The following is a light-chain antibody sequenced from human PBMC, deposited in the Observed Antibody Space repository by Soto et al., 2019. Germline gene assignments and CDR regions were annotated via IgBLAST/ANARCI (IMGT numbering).Light chain of an antibody. CDR1: NSNIGAGYD. CDR2: DST. Sequence: QSVLTQPPSVSGAPGQRVTLSCTGSNSNIGAGYDVHWYQQSPGTAPKLLIYDSTYRPSGVPDRFSGSKSVTSASLAITGLQAEDESNYYCQSYDTSLDVVFGGGTKLTVL. V-gene: IGLV1-40*01. CDR3: QSYDTSLDVV. J-gene: IGLJ2*01.